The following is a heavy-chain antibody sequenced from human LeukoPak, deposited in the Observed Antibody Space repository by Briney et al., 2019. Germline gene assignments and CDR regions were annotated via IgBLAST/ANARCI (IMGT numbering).Heavy chain of an antibody. D-gene: IGHD6-6*01. J-gene: IGHJ4*02. Sequence: PSETLSLTCAVSGGSISSGGYSWSWIRQPPAKGLEWIGYIYHSGSTYYNPSLKSRVTISVDRSKNQFSLKLSSVTAADTAVYYCARGAAGAARQGIFDYWGQGTLVTVSS. V-gene: IGHV4-30-2*01. CDR2: IYHSGST. CDR3: ARGAAGAARQGIFDY. CDR1: GGSISSGGYS.